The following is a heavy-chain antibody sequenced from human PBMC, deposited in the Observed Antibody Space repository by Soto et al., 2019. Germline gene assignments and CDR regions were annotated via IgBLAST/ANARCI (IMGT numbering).Heavy chain of an antibody. Sequence: GGSLRLSCAASGFTFSSYAMSWVRQAPGKGLEWVSAISGSGGSTYYADSVKGRFTISRDNSKNTLYLQMNSLRAEDTAVYYCAKDWGSGWFRAYFDNWGQGTQVTVSS. CDR3: AKDWGSGWFRAYFDN. CDR2: ISGSGGST. CDR1: GFTFSSYA. D-gene: IGHD6-19*01. V-gene: IGHV3-23*01. J-gene: IGHJ4*02.